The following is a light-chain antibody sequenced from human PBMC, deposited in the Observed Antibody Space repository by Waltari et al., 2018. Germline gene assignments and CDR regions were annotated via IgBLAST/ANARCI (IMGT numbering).Light chain of an antibody. CDR3: EAWEGSLDGLV. J-gene: IGLJ2*01. Sequence: QSVLPQPPSVSATPRQIVTISCSGTSSDIRSNAVNWYQHVPGTPTKLLMAFNGRLPPGIPERISVSKSGNSASLAISGLQAEDEADYYCEAWEGSLDGLVFGGGTKVTVL. CDR2: FNG. V-gene: IGLV1-36*01. CDR1: SSDIRSNA.